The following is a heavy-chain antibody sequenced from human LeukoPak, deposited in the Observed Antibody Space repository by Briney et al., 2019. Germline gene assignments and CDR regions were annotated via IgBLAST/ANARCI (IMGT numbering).Heavy chain of an antibody. V-gene: IGHV4-34*01. CDR3: AGPEAGYYDSSGYPPKTVFDS. J-gene: IGHJ4*02. Sequence: SETLSLTCAVYGGSFSGYYWSWIRQPPGKGLEWIGEINHSGSTNYNPSLKSRVSISVDTSKNQFSLNLSSVTAADTAVYYWAGPEAGYYDSSGYPPKTVFDSWGQGTLVTVSS. CDR2: INHSGST. D-gene: IGHD3-22*01. CDR1: GGSFSGYY.